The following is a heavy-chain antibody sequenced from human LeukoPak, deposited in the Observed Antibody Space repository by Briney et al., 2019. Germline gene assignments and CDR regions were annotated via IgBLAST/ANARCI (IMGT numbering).Heavy chain of an antibody. Sequence: GRSLRLSCAASGFTFSSYGMHWVRQAPGKGLEWVAVISYDGSNKYYADSVKGRFTISRDNSKNTLYLQMNSLRAEDTAVYYCARDVPHNWFDTWGQGTLITVSS. CDR3: ARDVPHNWFDT. CDR2: ISYDGSNK. CDR1: GFTFSSYG. V-gene: IGHV3-30*03. J-gene: IGHJ5*02.